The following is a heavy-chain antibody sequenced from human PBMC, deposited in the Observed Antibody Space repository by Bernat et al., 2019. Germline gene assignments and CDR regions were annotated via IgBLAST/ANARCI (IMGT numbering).Heavy chain of an antibody. CDR1: GYTFTSYG. J-gene: IGHJ6*02. Sequence: QVQLVQSGAEVKKPGASVKVSCKASGYTFTSYGISWVRQAPGQGLEWMGWISAYNGNTNYAQNLQGRVTMTTDTSTSTAYMELRSLRSDDTAVYYCARGSRAWYQLPWGWSGMDVWGQGTTVTVSS. CDR3: ARGSRAWYQLPWGWSGMDV. CDR2: ISAYNGNT. V-gene: IGHV1-18*01. D-gene: IGHD2-2*01.